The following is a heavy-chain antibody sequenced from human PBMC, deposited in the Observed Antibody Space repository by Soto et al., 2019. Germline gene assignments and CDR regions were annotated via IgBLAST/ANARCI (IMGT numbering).Heavy chain of an antibody. D-gene: IGHD6-13*01. CDR2: ISYDGSNK. J-gene: IGHJ4*02. Sequence: PGGSLRLSCAASGFTFSSYAMHWVRQAPGKGLEWVAVISYDGSNKYYADSVKGRFTISRDNSKNTLYLQMNSLRAEDTAVYYCARDEQQLGIDYWGQGTLVTVSS. V-gene: IGHV3-30-3*01. CDR1: GFTFSSYA. CDR3: ARDEQQLGIDY.